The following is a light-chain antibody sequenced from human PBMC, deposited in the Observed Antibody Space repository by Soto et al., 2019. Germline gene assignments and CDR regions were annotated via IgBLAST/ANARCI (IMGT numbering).Light chain of an antibody. CDR1: QSVSSSF. V-gene: IGKV3-20*01. J-gene: IGKJ4*01. CDR3: QQYGSSPLT. CDR2: GAS. Sequence: EIVLTQSPGTLSLSPGERATLSCRASQSVSSSFLVWYQQKPGQAPSLLIYGASSRATGIPDRFSGSGSGTDFTLTISRLEPEDFAVYYCQQYGSSPLTFGGGTKVEI.